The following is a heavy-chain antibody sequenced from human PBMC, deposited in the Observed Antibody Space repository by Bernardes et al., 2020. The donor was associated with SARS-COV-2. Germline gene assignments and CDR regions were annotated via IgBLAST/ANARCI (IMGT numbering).Heavy chain of an antibody. CDR1: GYTFTSYG. V-gene: IGHV1-18*01. CDR2: ISAYNGNT. Sequence: ASVKVSCKASGYTFTSYGISWVRQAPGQGLEWMGWISAYNGNTNYAQKLQGRVTITRDMSTSTAYMELSSLRSEDTAVYYCAAVSADYAYPYYYGMDVWGQGTTVTVSS. CDR3: AAVSADYAYPYYYGMDV. D-gene: IGHD3-16*01. J-gene: IGHJ6*02.